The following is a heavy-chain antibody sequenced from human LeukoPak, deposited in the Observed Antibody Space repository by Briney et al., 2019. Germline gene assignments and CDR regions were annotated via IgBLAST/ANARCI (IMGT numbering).Heavy chain of an antibody. CDR1: GFTFSSYE. Sequence: GGSLRLSCAASGFTFSSYEMNWVRQAPGKGLEWVSYISSSGSTIYYADSVKGRFTISRDNAKNSLYLQMNSLRAEDTAVYYCARVDDYVWGSYRSGFDYWGQGTLVTVSS. J-gene: IGHJ4*02. D-gene: IGHD3-16*02. CDR2: ISSSGSTI. V-gene: IGHV3-48*03. CDR3: ARVDDYVWGSYRSGFDY.